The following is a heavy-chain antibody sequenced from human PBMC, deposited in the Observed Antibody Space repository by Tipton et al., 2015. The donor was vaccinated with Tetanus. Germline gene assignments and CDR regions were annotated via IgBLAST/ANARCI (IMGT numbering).Heavy chain of an antibody. CDR1: GFTFSSYA. V-gene: IGHV3-23*01. Sequence: SLRLSCAASGFTFSSYAMSWVRQAPGKGLEWVSAISGSGGSTYYADSVKGRFTISRDNSKNTLYLQMNSLRAEDTAVYYCANGRGFGSGSYHAFDIWGQGTMVTVSS. CDR2: ISGSGGST. CDR3: ANGRGFGSGSYHAFDI. D-gene: IGHD3-10*01. J-gene: IGHJ3*02.